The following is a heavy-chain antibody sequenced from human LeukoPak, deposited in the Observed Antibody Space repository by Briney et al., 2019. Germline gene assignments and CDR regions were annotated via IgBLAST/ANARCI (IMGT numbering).Heavy chain of an antibody. V-gene: IGHV4-34*01. Sequence: PSETLSLTCAVYGGSFSGYYWSWIRQPPGKGLEWIGEINHSGSTNYNPSLKSRVTISVDTSKNQFSLKLSSVTAADTAVYYCARHFLRFGEFSYYYYYMDVWGKGTTVTISS. J-gene: IGHJ6*03. CDR1: GGSFSGYY. D-gene: IGHD3-10*01. CDR3: ARHFLRFGEFSYYYYYMDV. CDR2: INHSGST.